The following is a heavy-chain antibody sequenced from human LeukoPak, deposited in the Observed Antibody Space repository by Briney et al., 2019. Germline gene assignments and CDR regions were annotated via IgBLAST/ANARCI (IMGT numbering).Heavy chain of an antibody. V-gene: IGHV3-21*01. J-gene: IGHJ3*02. Sequence: GGSLRLSCAASGFTLRSYSMNWVRQAPGKGLEWVSSFSSSSTYIYYADSVKGRFTISRDNAKNSLYLQMNSLGAEDTAVYSCARVGYYYDSSTYSDVFDMWGQGTMVTVSS. CDR1: GFTLRSYS. D-gene: IGHD3-22*01. CDR3: ARVGYYYDSSTYSDVFDM. CDR2: FSSSSTYI.